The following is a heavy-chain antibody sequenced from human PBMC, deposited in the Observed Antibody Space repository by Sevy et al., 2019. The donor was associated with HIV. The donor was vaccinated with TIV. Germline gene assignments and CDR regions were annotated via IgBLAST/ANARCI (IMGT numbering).Heavy chain of an antibody. CDR1: GYTFTGYY. V-gene: IGHV1-2*02. CDR2: INPNSGGT. CDR3: ARAADYYDSSGYHFFDY. J-gene: IGHJ4*02. D-gene: IGHD3-22*01. Sequence: ASVKVSCKASGYTFTGYYMHWVRQAPGQGLEWMGWINPNSGGTNYAQKFQGRVTMTMDTSISTAYMELSRLRSDDTAVYYCARAADYYDSSGYHFFDYWGQGTLVTVSS.